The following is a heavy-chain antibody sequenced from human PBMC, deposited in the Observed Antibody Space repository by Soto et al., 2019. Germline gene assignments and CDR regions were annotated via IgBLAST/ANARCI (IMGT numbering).Heavy chain of an antibody. Sequence: WSLRLSCAASGFTFSNYWMHWVRQAPGKGLVWVSRINSDGSSASYADSVKGRFTISRDNAKNTLYLQMNSLRAEDTAVYYCARDTLELLYYFDYWGQGTLVTVSS. CDR1: GFTFSNYW. CDR3: ARDTLELLYYFDY. D-gene: IGHD1-7*01. CDR2: INSDGSSA. V-gene: IGHV3-74*01. J-gene: IGHJ4*02.